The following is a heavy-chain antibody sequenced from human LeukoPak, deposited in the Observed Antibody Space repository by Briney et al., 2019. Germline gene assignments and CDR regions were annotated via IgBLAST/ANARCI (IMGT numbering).Heavy chain of an antibody. CDR3: AKDRPTVYSSSWLHFLDS. CDR2: ISNDGSGK. V-gene: IGHV3-30*04. CDR1: GFTFSTYA. Sequence: GGSLRLSCAASGFTFSTYAMHWVRQAPGKGLEWVAVISNDGSGKYYADSVKGRFTISRDNSKNTLYLQMNSLRADDTAVYFCAKDRPTVYSSSWLHFLDSWGQGTLVTVSS. J-gene: IGHJ4*02. D-gene: IGHD6-13*01.